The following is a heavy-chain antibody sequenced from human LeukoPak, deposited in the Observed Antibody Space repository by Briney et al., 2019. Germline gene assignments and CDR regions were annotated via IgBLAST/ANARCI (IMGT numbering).Heavy chain of an antibody. CDR1: GFTFSSNS. CDR2: ISGSGRNI. J-gene: IGHJ4*02. Sequence: GGSLRLSCAASGFTFSSNSINWVRQAPGKGLEWVSYISGSGRNIYYADSVKGRFTISRDNAKNSLYLQMNSLRAEETAVYYCARDLVQLWSKDYWGQGTLVTVSS. V-gene: IGHV3-48*04. CDR3: ARDLVQLWSKDY. D-gene: IGHD5-18*01.